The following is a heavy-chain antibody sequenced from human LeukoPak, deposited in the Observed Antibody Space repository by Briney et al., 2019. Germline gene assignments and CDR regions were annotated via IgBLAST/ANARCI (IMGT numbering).Heavy chain of an antibody. CDR1: GYTFTGYY. J-gene: IGHJ4*02. CDR3: ARDRYGSGGAYYFDY. Sequence: ASVKVSCKASGYTFTGYYMHWVRQAPGQGLGWMGIINPSGGYTYYAQKFQGRVTMTRDTSTSTVYMELSSLRSEDTALYYCARDRYGSGGAYYFDYWGQGSLVTVSS. CDR2: INPSGGYT. D-gene: IGHD3-10*01. V-gene: IGHV1-46*01.